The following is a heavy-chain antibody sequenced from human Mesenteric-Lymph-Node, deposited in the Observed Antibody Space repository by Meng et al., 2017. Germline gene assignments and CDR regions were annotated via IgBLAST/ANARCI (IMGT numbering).Heavy chain of an antibody. CDR3: ARVRDGYFFDY. CDR2: VYYSGRT. V-gene: IGHV4-31*01. CDR1: GGPVSSGVYY. J-gene: IGHJ4*02. D-gene: IGHD5-24*01. Sequence: GPGPVTHAHTPPLTSTVSGGPVSSGVYYWSGVRQQPGKGRGCLGYVYYSGRTYYIPSLRSLVTISVDTSKNHFSLTLSSVAAADTAVYYCARVRDGYFFDYWGQGTLVTVSS.